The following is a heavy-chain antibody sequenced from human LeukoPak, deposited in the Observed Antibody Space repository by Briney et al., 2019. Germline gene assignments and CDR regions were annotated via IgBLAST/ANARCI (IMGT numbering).Heavy chain of an antibody. D-gene: IGHD3-10*01. J-gene: IGHJ4*02. CDR2: IRESGGGT. Sequence: GGSLRLSCAASGFTLSNYDMIWVRQAPGRGLEWVSGIRESGGGTYYTDSVKGRFTVSRDNSENTLYLQMNSLRAEDTAVYYCARRGIVVRGFLIGLHKQAYYFDYWGQGALVTVSS. CDR1: GFTLSNYD. CDR3: ARRGIVVRGFLIGLHKQAYYFDY. V-gene: IGHV3-23*01.